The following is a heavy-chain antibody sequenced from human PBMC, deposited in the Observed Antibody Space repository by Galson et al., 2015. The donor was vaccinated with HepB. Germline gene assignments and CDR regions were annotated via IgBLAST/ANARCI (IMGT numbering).Heavy chain of an antibody. J-gene: IGHJ6*02. CDR3: ARVALLWFGTEYGMDV. Sequence: SVKVSCKASGYTFTSYYMHWVRQAPGQGLEWMGIINPSGGSTSYAQKFQGRVTMTRDTSTSTVYMELSSLRSEDTAVYYCARVALLWFGTEYGMDVWGQGTTVTVSS. CDR1: GYTFTSYY. V-gene: IGHV1-46*03. D-gene: IGHD3-10*01. CDR2: INPSGGST.